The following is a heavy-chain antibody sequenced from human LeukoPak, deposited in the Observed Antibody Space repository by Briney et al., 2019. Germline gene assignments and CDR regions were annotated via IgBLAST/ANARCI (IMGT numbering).Heavy chain of an antibody. CDR1: GFIFSNYA. V-gene: IGHV3-23*01. Sequence: GASLRLSCAASGFIFSNYAMSWVRQAPGKGLEWVSAIGGRDSGTYYADPVRGRFTVSRDDPKNTLYLQMNTLRAEDTAVYYCAKWGDYDILTGYYDSDYWGQGTLVTVSS. D-gene: IGHD3-9*01. J-gene: IGHJ4*02. CDR2: IGGRDSGT. CDR3: AKWGDYDILTGYYDSDY.